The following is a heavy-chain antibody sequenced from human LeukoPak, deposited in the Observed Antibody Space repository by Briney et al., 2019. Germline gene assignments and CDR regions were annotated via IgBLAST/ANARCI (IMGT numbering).Heavy chain of an antibody. J-gene: IGHJ3*02. CDR3: ASYPTFYYDSIVSPTDAFDI. V-gene: IGHV4-59*08. Sequence: SETLSLTCTVSGGSISSYYWSWIRQPPGKGLEGIGYLYYSGSTSHNPSLKSRVTISVDTSKNQFSLNLSSVTAADTAMYYCASYPTFYYDSIVSPTDAFDIWGQGTMVTVSS. CDR1: GGSISSYY. CDR2: LYYSGST. D-gene: IGHD3-22*01.